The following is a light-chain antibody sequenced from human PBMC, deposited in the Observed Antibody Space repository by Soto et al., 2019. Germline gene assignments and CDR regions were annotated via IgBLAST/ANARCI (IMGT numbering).Light chain of an antibody. J-gene: IGKJ2*01. Sequence: AVQMTQSPSSLSASVGDRVTITCRASQDIRTDLAWYQQKPGQAPQILVYGASTLQTGVASRFSGRGSATDCTLTISSLQPEEAAAYYCLQDYNYPFTVGQGTKWDI. V-gene: IGKV1-6*01. CDR1: QDIRTD. CDR3: LQDYNYPFT. CDR2: GAS.